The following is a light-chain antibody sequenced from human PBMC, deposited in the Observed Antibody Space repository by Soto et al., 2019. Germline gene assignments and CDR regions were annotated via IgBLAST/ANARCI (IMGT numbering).Light chain of an antibody. J-gene: IGLJ1*01. Sequence: QSVLTQPASVSGSPGQSITIPCTGTSSDVGGYNYVSWYQQHPGKAPKLIIYEVSNRPSGVSNRFSGSKSGNTASLTISGLQAEDEADYYCSSYTSSSSYVFGTGTKVTVL. CDR1: SSDVGGYNY. V-gene: IGLV2-14*01. CDR3: SSYTSSSSYV. CDR2: EVS.